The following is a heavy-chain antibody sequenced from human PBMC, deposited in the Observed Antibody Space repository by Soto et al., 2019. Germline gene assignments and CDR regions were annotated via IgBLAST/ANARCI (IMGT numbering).Heavy chain of an antibody. CDR3: ARRGYNSGWYTFFDF. V-gene: IGHV2-5*02. CDR1: GFSLSTSGVA. J-gene: IGHJ4*02. Sequence: QITLKESGPTLVKPTQTLTVTCTFSGFSLSTSGVAVGWIRQPPGQALEGLALIYWDDDKRYSPSLKSRLTVTKDTSKNQVFLTMTNVDPVDTATYYCARRGYNSGWYTFFDFWGQGALVTVSS. CDR2: IYWDDDK. D-gene: IGHD6-19*01.